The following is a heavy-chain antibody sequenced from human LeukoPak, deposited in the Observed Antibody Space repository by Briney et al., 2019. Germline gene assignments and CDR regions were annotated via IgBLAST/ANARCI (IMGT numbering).Heavy chain of an antibody. CDR1: GGTFSSYA. CDR3: ARDLGCSGNSFKYGMDV. CDR2: IVPIFGTA. V-gene: IGHV1-69*06. J-gene: IGHJ6*04. Sequence: GSSVKVSCKASGGTFSSYAISWVRQAPGQGLEWMGGIVPIFGTANYAHKFQGRVTITADKSTSTAYMELSSLRSADTAVYYCARDLGCSGNSFKYGMDVWGKGTTVTVSS. D-gene: IGHD4-23*01.